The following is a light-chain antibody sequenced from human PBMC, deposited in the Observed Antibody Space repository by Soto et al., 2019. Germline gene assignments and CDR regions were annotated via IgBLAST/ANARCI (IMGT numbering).Light chain of an antibody. V-gene: IGLV1-44*01. CDR3: AAWDDRLNGHYV. J-gene: IGLJ1*01. CDR1: TSNIGSNT. CDR2: NNV. Sequence: QSALTQPSSASGTPGQRVTISCSGSTSNIGSNTVNWYQQLPGTAPKLLISNNVERPSGVPDRFSGSRSGTSASLAISGLQSEDEADYYCAAWDDRLNGHYVFGTGTRSPS.